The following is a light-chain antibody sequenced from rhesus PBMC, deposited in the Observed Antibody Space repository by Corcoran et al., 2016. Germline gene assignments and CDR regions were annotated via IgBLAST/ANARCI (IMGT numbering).Light chain of an antibody. CDR2: AAS. J-gene: IGKJ4*01. CDR1: QNIYSN. Sequence: DIQMTQSPSALSASVGDRVTISCRASQNIYSNLAWYQQKPGKAPKLLLYAASSLQTGIPSRFSGSGSGTACTLTISSLQPEDAAAYYCQHYYDNPLTFGGGTKVELK. CDR3: QHYYDNPLT. V-gene: IGKV1S12*01.